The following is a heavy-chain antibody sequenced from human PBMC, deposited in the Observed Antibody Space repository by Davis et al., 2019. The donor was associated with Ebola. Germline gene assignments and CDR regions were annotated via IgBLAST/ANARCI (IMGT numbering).Heavy chain of an antibody. CDR1: GFTFSDYY. J-gene: IGHJ4*02. Sequence: GESLKISCAASGFTFSDYYISWVRQPPGKGLEWISYISSSGSNMYYADSVKGRFTISRDNAKKSLYLQMNSLRAEDTAVYYCAKDQYKLLFDYWGQGTLVTVSS. CDR3: AKDQYKLLFDY. D-gene: IGHD1-14*01. CDR2: ISSSGSNM. V-gene: IGHV3-11*04.